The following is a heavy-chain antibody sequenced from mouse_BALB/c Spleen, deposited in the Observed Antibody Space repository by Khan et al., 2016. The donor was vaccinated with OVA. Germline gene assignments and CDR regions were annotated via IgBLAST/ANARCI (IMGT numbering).Heavy chain of an antibody. Sequence: QVPLQQSGAELAKPGASVKMSCKASGYTFTSYWMHWVKQRPGQGLEWIGYINPSTDYTEYNQKFKDKATLTVDKSSSTAYMQLTSLTSEDSAVYYCVNHGSSSAWFTYWGQGTLVTVSA. CDR2: INPSTDYT. D-gene: IGHD1-1*01. V-gene: IGHV1-7*01. J-gene: IGHJ3*01. CDR3: VNHGSSSAWFTY. CDR1: GYTFTSYW.